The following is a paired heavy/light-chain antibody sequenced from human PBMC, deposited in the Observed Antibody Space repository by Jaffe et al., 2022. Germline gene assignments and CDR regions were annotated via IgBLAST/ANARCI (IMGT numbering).Light chain of an antibody. CDR1: TSDVGVYNY. J-gene: IGLJ2*01. Sequence: QSALTQPASVSGSPGQSIAISCTGTTSDVGVYNYVSWYQQHPDKAPKLLIYDVTNRPSGVSNRFSGSKSGNAASLTISGLQAEDEANYFCSSYPSSRTLVFGGGTKLTVL. CDR3: SSYPSSRTLV. CDR2: DVT. V-gene: IGLV2-14*03.
Heavy chain of an antibody. CDR2: VWYDGSDQ. CDR1: GFTFSTYG. CDR3: AKDRTSGTVTSQDY. Sequence: QVQLVESGGGVVQSGGSLRLSCAASGFTFSTYGMHWVRQAPGKGLEWVAFVWYDGSDQYYADSVKGRFTISRDNSRNTLYLQMNSLRTEDTAVYYCAKDRTSGTVTSQDYWGQGTLVTVSS. J-gene: IGHJ4*02. V-gene: IGHV3-30*02. D-gene: IGHD4-17*01.